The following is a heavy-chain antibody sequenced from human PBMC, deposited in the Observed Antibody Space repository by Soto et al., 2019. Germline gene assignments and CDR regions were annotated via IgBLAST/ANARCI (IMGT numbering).Heavy chain of an antibody. CDR1: GFPFNNYY. D-gene: IGHD6-19*01. J-gene: IGHJ6*02. V-gene: IGHV3-7*03. Sequence: GGSLRLSCTASGFPFNNYYMTRVLKGLGKGLEWVASINEDGNEKYYADSGKGRFTISRDNAKNSLSLQMNSIGAEDTAVYFCTRGAGGWNYYYAMDAWG. CDR3: TRGAGGWNYYYAMDA. CDR2: INEDGNEK.